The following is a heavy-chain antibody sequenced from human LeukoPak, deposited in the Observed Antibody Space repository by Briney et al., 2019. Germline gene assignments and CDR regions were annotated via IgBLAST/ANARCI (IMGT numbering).Heavy chain of an antibody. J-gene: IGHJ4*02. Sequence: SETLSLTCTVSGGSISSSSYYWGWIRQPPGKGLEWIGYIYYSGSTYYNPSLKSRVTMSVDTSKNQFSLKLSSVTAADTAVYYCARGLSIFGVVIPPYWGQGTLVTVSS. CDR2: IYYSGST. D-gene: IGHD3-3*01. CDR1: GGSISSSSYY. CDR3: ARGLSIFGVVIPPY. V-gene: IGHV4-39*01.